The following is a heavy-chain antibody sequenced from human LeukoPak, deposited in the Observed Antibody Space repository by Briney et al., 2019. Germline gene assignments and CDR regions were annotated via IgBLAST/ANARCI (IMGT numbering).Heavy chain of an antibody. V-gene: IGHV3-30*04. CDR3: AREHKWEVFEGRYFDY. J-gene: IGHJ4*02. CDR1: GFTFSAYS. Sequence: PGGSLRLSCAASGFTFSAYSMHWFRQAPGEGLEWVALISHDGTNKAFADSVQGRFTISRDNSRNTMDLQMNSLRVDDTAMYYCAREHKWEVFEGRYFDYWGQGILVTVSS. D-gene: IGHD1-26*01. CDR2: ISHDGTNK.